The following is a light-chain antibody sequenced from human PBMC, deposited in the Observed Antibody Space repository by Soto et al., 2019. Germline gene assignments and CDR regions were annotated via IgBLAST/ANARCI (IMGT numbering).Light chain of an antibody. CDR3: QHYGTSAL. J-gene: IGKJ3*01. CDR1: QSVSDSY. Sequence: EIVLTQSPGTLSLSPGERATLSCRASQSVSDSYLAWYQQKPGQAPRLLIYASSRATGIPDRFSGSGSGTDFTLTISRLEPEDFAVYCCQHYGTSALFGPGTTVDIK. V-gene: IGKV3-20*01. CDR2: AS.